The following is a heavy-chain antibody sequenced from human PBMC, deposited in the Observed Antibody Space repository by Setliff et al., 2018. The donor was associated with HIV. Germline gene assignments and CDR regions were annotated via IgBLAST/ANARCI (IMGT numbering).Heavy chain of an antibody. CDR1: GGTFSSYG. V-gene: IGHV1-69*13. CDR3: ARPAVLISTDYYYYMDV. Sequence: SVKVSCKSSGGTFSSYGVTWVRQAPGQGLEWMGGVIPLFGTEKVAQKFQGRVTITADESTNTAYMELSSLRSEDTAIYYCARPAVLISTDYYYYMDVWGQGTTITVSS. CDR2: VIPLFGTE. J-gene: IGHJ6*02. D-gene: IGHD1-26*01.